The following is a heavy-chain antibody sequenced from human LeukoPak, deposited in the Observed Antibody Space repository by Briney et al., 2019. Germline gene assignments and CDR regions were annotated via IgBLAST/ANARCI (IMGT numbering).Heavy chain of an antibody. D-gene: IGHD2-15*01. CDR3: ARGGPFPLYCSGGSCYSD. Sequence: ASVKVSCKASGYTFTSYGISWVRQAPGQGLEWVGWISAYNGNTNYAQRLQGRVTMTTDTSTSTAYMELRSLRSDDTAVYYCARGGPFPLYCSGGSCYSDWGQGTLVTVSS. CDR1: GYTFTSYG. V-gene: IGHV1-18*01. CDR2: ISAYNGNT. J-gene: IGHJ4*02.